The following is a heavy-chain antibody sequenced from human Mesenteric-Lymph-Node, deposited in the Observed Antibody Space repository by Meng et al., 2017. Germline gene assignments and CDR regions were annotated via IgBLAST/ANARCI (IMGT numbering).Heavy chain of an antibody. J-gene: IGHJ4*02. CDR1: GFTFSSYE. Sequence: GGSLRLSCAASGFTFSSYEMNWVRQAPGKGLEWVANIDQEGKIIYYVQSVEGRFTISRDNAKNSLYLQMNSLRADDTAVYFCARDSPYIGSYQYYFEYWGQGTLVTVSS. V-gene: IGHV3-7*01. CDR2: IDQEGKII. CDR3: ARDSPYIGSYQYYFEY. D-gene: IGHD1-26*01.